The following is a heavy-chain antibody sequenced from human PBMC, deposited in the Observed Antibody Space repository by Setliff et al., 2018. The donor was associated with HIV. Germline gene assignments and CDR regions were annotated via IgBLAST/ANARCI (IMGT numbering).Heavy chain of an antibody. J-gene: IGHJ6*03. CDR3: ARYYDRSGYFYYMDV. Sequence: GGSLRLSCAASGFTFSDYYMSWIRQAPGKGLEWVSYISSRGSTIYYADSVKGRFTISRDNAKNSLYLQMNTLRAEDTAMYYCARYYDRSGYFYYMDVWGKGTTVTVSS. CDR1: GFTFSDYY. CDR2: ISSRGSTI. V-gene: IGHV3-11*04. D-gene: IGHD3-22*01.